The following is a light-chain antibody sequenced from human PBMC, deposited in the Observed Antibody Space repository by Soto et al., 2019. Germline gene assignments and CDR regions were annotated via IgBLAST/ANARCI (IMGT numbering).Light chain of an antibody. CDR2: KAS. J-gene: IGKJ1*01. CDR3: QHYNSYSEA. V-gene: IGKV1-5*03. Sequence: DIQLTQSPCTLSGCVGDRVTITWLASQTISSWLAWYQQKPGKAPKLLIYKASTLKSGVPSRFSGSGSGTEFTLTISSLQPDDFATYYCQHYNSYSEAFGQGTKVDIK. CDR1: QTISSW.